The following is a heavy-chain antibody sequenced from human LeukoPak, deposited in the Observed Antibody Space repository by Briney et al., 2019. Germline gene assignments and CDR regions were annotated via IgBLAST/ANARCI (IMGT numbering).Heavy chain of an antibody. CDR3: ARGGGRITIFFDARHWFDP. CDR1: GYTFTSYG. D-gene: IGHD3-9*01. J-gene: IGHJ5*02. V-gene: IGHV1-18*01. Sequence: PGESLKISCKGSGYTFTSYGISWVRQAPGQGLEWMGWISAYNGNTNYAQKLQGRVTMTTDTSTSTAYMELRSLRSDDTAVYYCARGGGRITIFFDARHWFDPWGQGTLVTVSS. CDR2: ISAYNGNT.